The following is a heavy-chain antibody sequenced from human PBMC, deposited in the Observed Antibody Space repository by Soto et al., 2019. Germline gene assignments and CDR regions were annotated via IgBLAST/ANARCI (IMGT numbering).Heavy chain of an antibody. V-gene: IGHV3-23*01. CDR1: GFTFSNYA. Sequence: EVQLLDSGGGLVQPGGSLRLSCAASGFTFSNYAMTWVRQGPGKGLEWVSGISGSGGRSYYADSVKGRFTISRDNSKSTLYLQMNSLRAEDTAVYYCATAYFVWSSEQPYHFDYWGQGTLVTVSS. CDR3: ATAYFVWSSEQPYHFDY. D-gene: IGHD3-16*01. CDR2: ISGSGGRS. J-gene: IGHJ4*02.